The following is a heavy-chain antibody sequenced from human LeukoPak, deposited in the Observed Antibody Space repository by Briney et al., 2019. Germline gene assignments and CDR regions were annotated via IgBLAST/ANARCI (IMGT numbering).Heavy chain of an antibody. Sequence: GGPLRLSCAASGFPFSSYAMSGVSDAPGKALECVSAISGSGGSTYYADSVKGRFTISRDNSKNTLYLQMNSLRAEDTAVYYCAKDGEWIAADAFDIWGQGTMVTVSS. CDR2: ISGSGGST. CDR1: GFPFSSYA. V-gene: IGHV3-23*01. D-gene: IGHD2-21*01. J-gene: IGHJ3*02. CDR3: AKDGEWIAADAFDI.